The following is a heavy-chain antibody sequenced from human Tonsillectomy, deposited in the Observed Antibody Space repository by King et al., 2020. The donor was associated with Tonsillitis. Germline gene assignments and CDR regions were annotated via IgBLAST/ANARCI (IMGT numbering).Heavy chain of an antibody. V-gene: IGHV4-39*01. CDR2: IYYSGST. D-gene: IGHD4-17*01. CDR1: GDSIFSSNYY. Sequence: QLQESGPGLVKPSETLSLTCTVSGDSIFSSNYYWGWIRQPPGKGLEWIGTIYYSGSTYYNPSLKSRVTISVDTSKNQFSLKLSSVTAADTAIYYCARRRNGDPLFDYWGQGTLVTVSS. J-gene: IGHJ4*02. CDR3: ARRRNGDPLFDY.